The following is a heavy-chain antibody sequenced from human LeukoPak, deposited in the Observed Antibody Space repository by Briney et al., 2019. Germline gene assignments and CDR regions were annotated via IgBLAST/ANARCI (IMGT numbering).Heavy chain of an antibody. CDR3: ARDVLFRSSGYYFY. Sequence: ASVKVSCKASGYTFTSYAMNWVRQAPGQGLEWMGWINTNIGSPTYAQGFTGRFVFSLDTSVSTAYLQISSLKAEDTVVYYCARDVLFRSSGYYFYWGQGTLVTVSS. J-gene: IGHJ4*02. V-gene: IGHV7-4-1*02. CDR1: GYTFTSYA. D-gene: IGHD3-22*01. CDR2: INTNIGSP.